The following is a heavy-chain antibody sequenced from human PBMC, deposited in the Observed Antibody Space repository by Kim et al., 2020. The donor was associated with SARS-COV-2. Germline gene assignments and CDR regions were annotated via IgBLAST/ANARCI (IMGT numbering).Heavy chain of an antibody. CDR2: GGT. V-gene: IGHV4-59*09. J-gene: IGHJ5*01. D-gene: IGHD6-19*01. Sequence: GGTNYNPSLQARVTISADTSKNQFSLELTSVIAADTAVYFCARGSGWFQSWGQGTLVTVSS. CDR3: ARGSGWFQS.